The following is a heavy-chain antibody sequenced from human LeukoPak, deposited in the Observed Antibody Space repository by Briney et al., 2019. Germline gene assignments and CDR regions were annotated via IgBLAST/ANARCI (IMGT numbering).Heavy chain of an antibody. CDR3: AREFGSYWGYFDY. D-gene: IGHD1-26*01. J-gene: IGHJ4*02. CDR1: GFTFSSYG. Sequence: GGSLRLSCAASGFTFSSYGMHWVRQAPGKGLEWVAVISYDVGKKYYADSVKGRFTISRDNSKNTLYLQMNSLRAEDTAVYYCAREFGSYWGYFDYWGQGTLVTVSS. V-gene: IGHV3-30*03. CDR2: ISYDVGKK.